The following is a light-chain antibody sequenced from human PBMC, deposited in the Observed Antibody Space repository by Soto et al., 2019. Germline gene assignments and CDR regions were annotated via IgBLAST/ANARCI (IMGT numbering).Light chain of an antibody. J-gene: IGKJ1*01. Sequence: EIVMTQSPATLSVSLGERATLSCRASQSVSSNLAWYEQKPGQAPRLLIYGASTRATGIPARFSGSGSGTEFTLTIGSLQSEDFAVYYWQQYNNWPRTFGQGTKVDNK. V-gene: IGKV3-15*01. CDR3: QQYNNWPRT. CDR2: GAS. CDR1: QSVSSN.